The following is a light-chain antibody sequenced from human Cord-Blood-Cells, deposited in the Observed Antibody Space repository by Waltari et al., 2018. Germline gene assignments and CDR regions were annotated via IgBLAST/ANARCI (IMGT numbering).Light chain of an antibody. V-gene: IGKV3-11*01. CDR1: QSVSSY. CDR3: QQRSNWLT. J-gene: IGKJ4*01. Sequence: ESVFTQSPATLSLSPGERATLSCTASQSVSSYLAWYQQKPGQAPRLLIYDASNRATGIPARFSGSGSGTDFTLTISSLEPEDFAVYYCQQRSNWLTFGGGTKVEIK. CDR2: DAS.